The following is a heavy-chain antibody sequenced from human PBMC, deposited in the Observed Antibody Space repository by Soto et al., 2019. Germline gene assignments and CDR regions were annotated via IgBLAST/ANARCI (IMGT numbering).Heavy chain of an antibody. D-gene: IGHD3-22*01. CDR1: GGTPSNSA. CDR2: IIPVFGLV. CDR3: AGGRIVVVGSRAYYGMDV. V-gene: IGHV1-69*01. Sequence: QVHLLLQSGAAVKKPGSSVKVSCKASGGTPSNSAISWVRQAPGQGLEWMGGIIPVFGLVKYAQNFQGRVTIPADESTNTAYMELSSLRPEDTAVYYCAGGRIVVVGSRAYYGMDVWGQGTTVPVSS. J-gene: IGHJ6*02.